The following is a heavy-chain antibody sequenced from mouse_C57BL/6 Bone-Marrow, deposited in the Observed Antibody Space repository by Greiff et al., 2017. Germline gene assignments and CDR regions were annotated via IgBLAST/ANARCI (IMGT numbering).Heavy chain of an antibody. J-gene: IGHJ4*01. D-gene: IGHD2-4*01. CDR3: ARPRYDYDEGYYAMDY. V-gene: IGHV8-8*01. Sequence: QVQLKESGPGILQPSQTLSLTCSFSGFSLSTFGMGVGWIRQPSGKGLEWLAHIWWDDDKYYNPALKSRLTISKDTSKNQVFLKIANVDSADTATYYCARPRYDYDEGYYAMDYWGQGTSVTVSS. CDR2: IWWDDDK. CDR1: GFSLSTFGMG.